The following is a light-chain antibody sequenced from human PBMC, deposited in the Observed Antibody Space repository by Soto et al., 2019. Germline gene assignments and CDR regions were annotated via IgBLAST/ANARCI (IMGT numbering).Light chain of an antibody. CDR3: QQRSNWPRVT. J-gene: IGKJ3*01. CDR2: DAS. V-gene: IGKV3-11*01. Sequence: EIVLTHSPATLSLSPWERATLSCSASQSVSSYLAWYQQKPGQAPRLLIYDASNRATGIPARFSGSGSGTDFTLTISSLEPEDFAVYYCQQRSNWPRVTFGPGTKVDIK. CDR1: QSVSSY.